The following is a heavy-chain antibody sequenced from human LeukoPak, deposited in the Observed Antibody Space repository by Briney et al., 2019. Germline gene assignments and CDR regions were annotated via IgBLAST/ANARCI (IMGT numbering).Heavy chain of an antibody. J-gene: IGHJ6*02. D-gene: IGHD4-17*01. CDR1: GGSISYYY. CDR2: IYYSGTT. Sequence: PSETLSLACTVSGGSISYYYWSWIRQSPGKGLEWIGYIYYSGTTNYNPSLKSRVTISVDTSKNQFSLQLRSVTAADTAVYYCAREDPQTTVPEGMDVWGQGTTVTVSS. CDR3: AREDPQTTVPEGMDV. V-gene: IGHV4-59*01.